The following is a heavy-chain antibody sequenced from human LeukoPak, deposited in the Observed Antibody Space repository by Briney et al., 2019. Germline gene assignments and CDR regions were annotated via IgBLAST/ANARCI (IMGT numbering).Heavy chain of an antibody. J-gene: IGHJ4*02. CDR3: TTSSGWYYLFDY. D-gene: IGHD6-19*01. CDR1: GFTFSSYW. Sequence: AGGSLRLSCAASGFTFSSYWMSWVRQAPGKGLEWVANIKQDGSEKYYADSVKGRFTISRDNSKNTLYLQMNSLKTEDTAVYYCTTSSGWYYLFDYWGQGTLVTVSS. CDR2: IKQDGSEK. V-gene: IGHV3-7*03.